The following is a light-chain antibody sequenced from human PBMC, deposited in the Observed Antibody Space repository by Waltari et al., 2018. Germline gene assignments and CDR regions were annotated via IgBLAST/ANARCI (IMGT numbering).Light chain of an antibody. CDR1: QRVSSN. Sequence: EIVMTQSPATLSVSPGERATLSCRASQRVSSNLACYQQKPGQAPRLLIYGASTRATGIPARFSGSGSGTEFTLTISSLQSEDFAVYYCQQYNNWPPTFGQGTKVEIK. CDR3: QQYNNWPPT. V-gene: IGKV3-15*01. CDR2: GAS. J-gene: IGKJ1*01.